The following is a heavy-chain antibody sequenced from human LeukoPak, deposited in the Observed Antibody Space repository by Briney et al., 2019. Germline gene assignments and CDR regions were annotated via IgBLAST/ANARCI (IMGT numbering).Heavy chain of an antibody. J-gene: IGHJ3*02. CDR3: AKSYSSSWYQVAFDI. D-gene: IGHD6-13*01. Sequence: GGSLTLSCAASGFTFYDYAMHWLRHAPGKGLEWVSRMRWSSGSKVYADSVKGRFTISRDNPKNSLYLQINSLRAEGTALYYCAKSYSSSWYQVAFDIWGQGTMVTVSS. CDR2: MRWSSGSK. CDR1: GFTFYDYA. V-gene: IGHV3-9*01.